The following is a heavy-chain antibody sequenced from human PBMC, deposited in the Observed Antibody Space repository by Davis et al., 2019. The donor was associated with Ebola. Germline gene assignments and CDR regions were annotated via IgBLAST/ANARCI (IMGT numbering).Heavy chain of an antibody. Sequence: PGGSLRLSCAASGFTFTIYAMSWVRQAPGKGLEWVSSLTRTGGTTYYSDSVKGRFTISRDNSKNTLYLQMNSLRAEDTAVYYCAKGLRRDGYNYYFDYWGQGTLVTVSS. D-gene: IGHD5-24*01. CDR1: GFTFTIYA. CDR3: AKGLRRDGYNYYFDY. CDR2: LTRTGGTT. J-gene: IGHJ4*02. V-gene: IGHV3-23*01.